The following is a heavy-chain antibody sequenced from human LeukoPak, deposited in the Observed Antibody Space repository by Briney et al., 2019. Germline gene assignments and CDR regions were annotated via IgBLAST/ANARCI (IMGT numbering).Heavy chain of an antibody. V-gene: IGHV4-61*08. CDR2: IYYSGST. CDR3: ARVPANYYFDY. CDR1: GGSISSGGYY. J-gene: IGHJ4*02. D-gene: IGHD4/OR15-4a*01. Sequence: SETLSLTCTVSGGSISSGGYYWSWIRQPPGKGLEWIGYIYYSGSTNYNPSLKSRVTISVDTSKNQFSLKLSSVTAADTAVYYCARVPANYYFDYWGQGTLVTVSS.